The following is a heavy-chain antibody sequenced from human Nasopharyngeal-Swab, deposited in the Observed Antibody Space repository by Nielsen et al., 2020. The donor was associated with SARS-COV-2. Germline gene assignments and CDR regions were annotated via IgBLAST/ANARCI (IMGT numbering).Heavy chain of an antibody. J-gene: IGHJ5*02. CDR1: GYTFTGYY. D-gene: IGHD6-6*01. CDR2: INPNSGGT. V-gene: IGHV1-2*06. CDR3: ARDPYTARLNWLDP. Sequence: ASVKVSCKASGYTFTGYYMHWVRQAPGQGLEWMGRINPNSGGTNYAQKFQGRVTMTRGTSISTAYMELSRLRSDDTAVYYCARDPYTARLNWLDPWGQGTLVTVSS.